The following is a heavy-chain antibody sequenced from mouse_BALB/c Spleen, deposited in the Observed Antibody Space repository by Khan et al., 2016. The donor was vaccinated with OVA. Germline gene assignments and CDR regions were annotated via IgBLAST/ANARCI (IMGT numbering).Heavy chain of an antibody. J-gene: IGHJ3*01. V-gene: IGHV1S81*02. CDR2: INPNDGDT. D-gene: IGHD2-10*02. Sequence: QVQLQQSGAELVKPGASVKLSCKASGYTFTSYYMYWVKQRPGQGLEWIGEINPNDGDTNFNEKFKIKATLTVDKSSSTVYMQLSSLTSEDSAVYDCTRSRYGTFPYWGQGTLVTVS. CDR3: TRSRYGTFPY. CDR1: GYTFTSYY.